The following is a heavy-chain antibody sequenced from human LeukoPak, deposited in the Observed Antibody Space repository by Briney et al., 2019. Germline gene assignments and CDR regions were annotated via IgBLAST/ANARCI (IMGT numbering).Heavy chain of an antibody. J-gene: IGHJ4*02. D-gene: IGHD6-19*01. CDR3: ARSIAVGRDFDY. CDR1: GGSFSGYY. V-gene: IGHV4-34*01. Sequence: SETLSLTCAVYGGSFSGYYRSWIRQPPGKGLEWIGEINHSGSTNYNPSLKSRVTISVDTSKNQFSLKLSSVTAADTAVYYCARSIAVGRDFDYWGQGTLVTVSS. CDR2: INHSGST.